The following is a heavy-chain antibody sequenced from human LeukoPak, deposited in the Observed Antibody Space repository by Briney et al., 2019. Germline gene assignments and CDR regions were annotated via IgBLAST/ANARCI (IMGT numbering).Heavy chain of an antibody. CDR1: GFTFSSNK. J-gene: IGHJ6*04. CDR3: ARINYDILTGYRHYYYYGMDV. D-gene: IGHD3-9*01. Sequence: PGGTLSLSCAASGFTFSSNKLNWVRQAPGKGLVWGSYISNNSRTIYYAASVKGRFTISRDNAQNPMFLQMNSLRVEDTTVYYCARINYDILTGYRHYYYYGMDVWGKGTTVTVSS. CDR2: ISNNSRTI. V-gene: IGHV3-48*03.